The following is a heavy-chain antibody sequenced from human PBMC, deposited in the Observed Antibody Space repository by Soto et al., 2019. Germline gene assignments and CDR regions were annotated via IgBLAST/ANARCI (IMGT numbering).Heavy chain of an antibody. Sequence: SQTLSLTCAISGGSVSSNSAAWNWIRQSPSRGLEWLGRTYYRSKWYNDYAVSVKSRITINPDTSKNQFSLQLNSVTPEDTAVYYCARDMKSYSSSWYLRSPPAGSHAFDIWGQGTMVTVSS. V-gene: IGHV6-1*01. D-gene: IGHD6-13*01. J-gene: IGHJ3*02. CDR1: GGSVSSNSAA. CDR2: TYYRSKWYN. CDR3: ARDMKSYSSSWYLRSPPAGSHAFDI.